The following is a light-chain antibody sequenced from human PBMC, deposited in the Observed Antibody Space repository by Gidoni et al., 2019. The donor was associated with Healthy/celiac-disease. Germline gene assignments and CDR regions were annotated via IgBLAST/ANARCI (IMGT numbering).Light chain of an antibody. CDR2: ATS. V-gene: IGKV1-39*01. Sequence: ASVGDRVTITCRASQSISSYLNWYQQKPGKAPKLLIYATSSLQSGVPSRFSGGGSGIDFTLIISSLQPEDFATYYCQQSYSTPRTFGQGTKVEIK. CDR1: QSISSY. J-gene: IGKJ1*01. CDR3: QQSYSTPRT.